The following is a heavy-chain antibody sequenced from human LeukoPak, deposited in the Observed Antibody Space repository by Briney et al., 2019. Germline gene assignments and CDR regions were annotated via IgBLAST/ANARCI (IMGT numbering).Heavy chain of an antibody. D-gene: IGHD2-15*01. CDR3: ARDDIPVI. CDR2: IYNDGRT. Sequence: GGSLRLSCAASGFSVSDYYMNWVRQAPGKGLEWVSFIYNDGRTYYADSVKGRFTISRDNSKNTVYLQMNSLRVEDTAMYFCARDDIPVIWGQGTLVTVSS. CDR1: GFSVSDYY. J-gene: IGHJ4*02. V-gene: IGHV3-53*01.